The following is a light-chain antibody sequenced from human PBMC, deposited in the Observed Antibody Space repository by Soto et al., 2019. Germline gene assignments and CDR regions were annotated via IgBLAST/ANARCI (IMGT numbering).Light chain of an antibody. CDR2: EVS. CDR1: SSDVGGFNY. V-gene: IGLV2-14*01. CDR3: SSYTTSYFYV. Sequence: QSVLTQPASVSGSPGQSITIFCTGTSSDVGGFNYVSWYQHHPGKAPKLMIYEVSNRPSGVSNRFSGSKSGDTASLTISGLQAEDEAHYYCSSYTTSYFYVFGPGTQLTVL. J-gene: IGLJ1*01.